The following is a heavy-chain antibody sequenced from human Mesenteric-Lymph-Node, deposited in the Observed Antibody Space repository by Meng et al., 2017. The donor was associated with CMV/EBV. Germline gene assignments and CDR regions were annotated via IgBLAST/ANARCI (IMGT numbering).Heavy chain of an antibody. CDR2: VIPVSGTA. CDR3: ARVLLTGDRSRGFFDL. J-gene: IGHJ2*01. CDR1: GTFRSYG. V-gene: IGHV1-69*06. Sequence: GTFRSYGINWMRQAPGQELEYMGGVIPVSGTANYAQDFQGRLTITADKSTNTVYMELSSLRSEDTALYYCARVLLTGDRSRGFFDLWGRGTLVTVSS. D-gene: IGHD7-27*01.